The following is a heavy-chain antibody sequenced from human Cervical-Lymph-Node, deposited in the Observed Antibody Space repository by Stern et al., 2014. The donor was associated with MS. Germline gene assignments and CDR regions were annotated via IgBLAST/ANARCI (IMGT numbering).Heavy chain of an antibody. CDR3: AGYYYYGMDV. Sequence: QVQLGQSGAEVKKPGATVKVSCKASGYTSTNYGISWVRQAPGQGLEWMGWISAYNGNQNYAHKFQGRVTMTTDTSTSTAYMDLRSLRSDDTAVYYCAGYYYYGMDVWGQGTTVTVSS. J-gene: IGHJ6*02. CDR2: ISAYNGNQ. CDR1: GYTSTNYG. V-gene: IGHV1-18*04.